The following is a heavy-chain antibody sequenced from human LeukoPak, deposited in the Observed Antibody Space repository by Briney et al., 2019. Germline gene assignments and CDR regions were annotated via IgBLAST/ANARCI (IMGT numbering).Heavy chain of an antibody. CDR3: ATLTSQTPLHWLNYYYYYGMDV. CDR2: ISGSGGST. V-gene: IGHV3-23*01. D-gene: IGHD2-2*01. Sequence: PGGSLRLSCAASGFTFSSYAMSWVRQAPGKGLEWVSAISGSGGSTYYADSVKGRFTISRDNSKNTLYLQMNSLRAEDTAVYYCATLTSQTPLHWLNYYYYYGMDVWGQGTTVTVSS. J-gene: IGHJ6*02. CDR1: GFTFSSYA.